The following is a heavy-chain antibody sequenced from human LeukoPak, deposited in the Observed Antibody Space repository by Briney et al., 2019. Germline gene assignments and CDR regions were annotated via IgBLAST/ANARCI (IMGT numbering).Heavy chain of an antibody. V-gene: IGHV4-39*01. CDR2: IYYSGNS. CDR1: GDSISTSGYY. J-gene: IGHJ4*02. CDR3: AKYQSGTMFDY. D-gene: IGHD1-1*01. Sequence: KPSETLSLTCTVSGDSISTSGYYWGWIRQPPGKGLEWIGTIYYSGNSQYNPSLKSRVTMSVDMSKNQFSLKLTSVTAADTAVYYCAKYQSGTMFDYWGQGALVTVSS.